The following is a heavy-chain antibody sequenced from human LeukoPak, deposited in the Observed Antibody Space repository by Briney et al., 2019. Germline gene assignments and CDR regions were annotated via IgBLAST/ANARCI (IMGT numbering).Heavy chain of an antibody. J-gene: IGHJ6*03. CDR1: GFTFSSYA. Sequence: GGSLRLSCAASGFTFSSYAMHWVRQAPGKGLKWVAVISYDGSNKYYADSVKGRFTISRDNSKNTLYLQMNSLRAEDTAVYYRARDNHYYMDVWGKGTTVTVSS. D-gene: IGHD1-14*01. CDR3: ARDNHYYMDV. CDR2: ISYDGSNK. V-gene: IGHV3-30*04.